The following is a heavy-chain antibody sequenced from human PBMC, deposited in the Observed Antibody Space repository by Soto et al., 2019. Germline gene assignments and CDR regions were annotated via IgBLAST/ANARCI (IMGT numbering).Heavy chain of an antibody. D-gene: IGHD3-16*02. CDR3: ARVKSLRITFGGVSVPNWLDP. CDR2: IYDSGST. J-gene: IGHJ5*02. Sequence: SETLSLTCTVSGGSISSSRHSWGWIRQAPGKGLEWIGSIYDSGSTYYNPSLKSRVTISVDTSKNQFSLKLSSVTAADTAVYYCARVKSLRITFGGVSVPNWLDPWGQGTLVP. CDR1: GGSISSSRHS. V-gene: IGHV4-39*01.